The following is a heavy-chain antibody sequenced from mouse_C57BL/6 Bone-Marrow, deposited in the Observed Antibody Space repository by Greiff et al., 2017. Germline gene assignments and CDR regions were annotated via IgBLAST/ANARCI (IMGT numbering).Heavy chain of an antibody. D-gene: IGHD2-2*01. J-gene: IGHJ4*01. CDR2: IDPSDSYT. V-gene: IGHV1-69*01. CDR1: GYTFTSYW. CDR3: ARGGYYYAMDY. Sequence: QVQLQQPGAELVMPGASVKLSCKASGYTFTSYWMHWVKQRPGQGLEWIGEIDPSDSYTNYNQKFKGKSTLTVDKSSSTAYMQLSSLPSEDSAVYYCARGGYYYAMDYWGQGTSVTVSS.